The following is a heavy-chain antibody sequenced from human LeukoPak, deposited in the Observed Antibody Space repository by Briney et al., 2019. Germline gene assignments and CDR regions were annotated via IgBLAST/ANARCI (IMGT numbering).Heavy chain of an antibody. Sequence: GGSLRPSCAASGFTFSSYAMSWVRQAPGKGLEWVSAISGSGGSTYYADSVKGRFTISRDNSKNTLYLQMNSLRAEDTAVYYCAKDREAFGSGTYPDFDYWGQGTLVTVSS. D-gene: IGHD3-10*01. J-gene: IGHJ4*02. CDR2: ISGSGGST. CDR1: GFTFSSYA. CDR3: AKDREAFGSGTYPDFDY. V-gene: IGHV3-23*01.